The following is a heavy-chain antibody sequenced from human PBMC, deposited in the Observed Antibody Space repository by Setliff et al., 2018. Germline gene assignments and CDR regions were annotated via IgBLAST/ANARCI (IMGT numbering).Heavy chain of an antibody. CDR2: ISASNGKT. Sequence: ASVKVSCKASGYAFTNFGISWVREAPGQGLEWMGWISASNGKTNYAQKFQGRVTMTTDTSTSTAYMDLRSLRSDDTAVYYCLRDRPYSNSPEYSFDVWGQGTTVTVSS. D-gene: IGHD6-6*01. CDR3: LRDRPYSNSPEYSFDV. J-gene: IGHJ3*01. V-gene: IGHV1-18*01. CDR1: GYAFTNFG.